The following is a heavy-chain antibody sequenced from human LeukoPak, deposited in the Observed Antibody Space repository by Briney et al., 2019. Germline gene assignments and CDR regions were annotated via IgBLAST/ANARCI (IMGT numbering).Heavy chain of an antibody. Sequence: SETLSLTCTVSSGSLGSYYWNWLRQPAGRGLEWIGHIYTSGSTNYNPSLKSRVTMSVDTSKNQFSLKLNSVTAADTAFYYCAREYSSSSGKALDYWGQGTLVTVSS. CDR3: AREYSSSSGKALDY. J-gene: IGHJ4*02. D-gene: IGHD6-6*01. V-gene: IGHV4-4*07. CDR1: SGSLGSYY. CDR2: IYTSGST.